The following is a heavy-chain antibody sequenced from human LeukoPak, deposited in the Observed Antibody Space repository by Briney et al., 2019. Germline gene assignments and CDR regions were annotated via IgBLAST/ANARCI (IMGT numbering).Heavy chain of an antibody. CDR1: GGSVSSSSSY. Sequence: PSETLSLTCTVSGGSVSSSSSYWAWIRQPPGRGLEWIGSVYYSGTTYYNTSLESRVTISEDTSRNRFSLMLSSVTAADTAVYNCVRQNSDYYYYCLDVWGEGTTVIVSS. V-gene: IGHV4-39*01. CDR2: VYYSGTT. J-gene: IGHJ6*03. D-gene: IGHD1-7*01. CDR3: VRQNSDYYYYCLDV.